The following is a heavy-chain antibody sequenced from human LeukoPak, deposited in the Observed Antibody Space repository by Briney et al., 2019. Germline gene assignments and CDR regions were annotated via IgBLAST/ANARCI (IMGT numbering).Heavy chain of an antibody. CDR2: IYPGDSDT. J-gene: IGHJ4*01. CDR3: ANGVAEGAFDR. V-gene: IGHV5-51*01. D-gene: IGHD3-3*01. CDR1: GYSFPTYW. Sequence: GESLEISCKDSGYSFPTYWIAWLRKRPGKGLEWMGIIYPGDSDTRYSPSFQGQVSISVDKSISTAYLQWSSLKASDTAIYYCANGVAEGAFDRWGQGRLVSVSS.